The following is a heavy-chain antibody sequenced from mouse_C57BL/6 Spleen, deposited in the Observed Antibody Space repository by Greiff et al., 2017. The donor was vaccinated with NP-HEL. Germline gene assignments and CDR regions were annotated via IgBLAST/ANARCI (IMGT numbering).Heavy chain of an antibody. V-gene: IGHV1-54*01. CDR2: INPGSGGT. CDR3: AREGGEFYYGSSYGYWYFDV. J-gene: IGHJ1*03. D-gene: IGHD1-1*01. CDR1: GYAFTNYL. Sequence: VKLQESGAELVRPGTSVKVSCKASGYAFTNYLIEWVKQRPGQGLEWIGVINPGSGGTNYYETFKGKATLTADKSSSTAYMQLSSLTSEDSAVYFCAREGGEFYYGSSYGYWYFDVWGTGTTVTVSS.